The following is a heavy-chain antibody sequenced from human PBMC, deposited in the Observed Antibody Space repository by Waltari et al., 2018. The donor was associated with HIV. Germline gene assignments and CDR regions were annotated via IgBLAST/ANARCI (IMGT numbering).Heavy chain of an antibody. CDR2: IYPGDSDT. V-gene: IGHV5-51*01. CDR1: GYSFTSYR. J-gene: IGHJ3*02. CDR3: ARLAATVTTAFDI. Sequence: EVQLVQSGAEVKMPGESLKVSCKGSGYSFTSYRIGWVRQMPGKGLEWMGIIYPGDSDTRYSPSFQGQVTISADKSISTAYLQWSSLKASDTAMYYCARLAATVTTAFDIWGQGTMVTVSS. D-gene: IGHD4-17*01.